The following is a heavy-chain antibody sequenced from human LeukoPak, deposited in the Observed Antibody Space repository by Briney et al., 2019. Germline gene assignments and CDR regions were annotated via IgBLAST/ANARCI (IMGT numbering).Heavy chain of an antibody. D-gene: IGHD3-22*01. V-gene: IGHV4-4*07. CDR3: ARADYYDSSAFSRMHWYFDL. J-gene: IGHJ2*01. CDR1: VGSISSDD. CDR2: IYTSGST. Sequence: PSETLSLSSTVSVGSISSDDCTGIRYPGAQGMDWIGRIYTSGSTNYNPSLKSRVTMSVDTSKNQFSLKLSSVTAADTAVYYCARADYYDSSAFSRMHWYFDLWGRGTLVTVSS.